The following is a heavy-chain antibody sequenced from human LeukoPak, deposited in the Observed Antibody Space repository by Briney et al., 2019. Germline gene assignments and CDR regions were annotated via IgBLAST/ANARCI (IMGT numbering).Heavy chain of an antibody. CDR1: GGSISSSSYY. Sequence: PSETLSLTCTVSGGSISSSSYYWGWIRQPPGKGLEWIGSVYYSGSPYYNPSLKSRVTISVDTSKNQFSLRLSSVTAADTAVYYCARQKAEQWLVLYYWGQGTLVTVSS. CDR2: VYYSGSP. CDR3: ARQKAEQWLVLYY. J-gene: IGHJ4*02. V-gene: IGHV4-39*01. D-gene: IGHD6-19*01.